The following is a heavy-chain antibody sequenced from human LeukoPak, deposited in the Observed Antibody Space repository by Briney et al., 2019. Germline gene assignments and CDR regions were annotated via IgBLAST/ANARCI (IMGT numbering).Heavy chain of an antibody. CDR2: MYYAGNT. J-gene: IGHJ4*02. CDR3: ARAYYDSRGSHFDF. CDR1: GGSNSTGGYY. Sequence: SQTLSLTCTVSGGSNSTGGYYWGWVRQHPGKGLEWIGYMYYAGNTYYNPSPKSRVTVSVDTSKNQFSLKLTSMTAADTAVYYCARAYYDSRGSHFDFWGQGTLVTVSS. D-gene: IGHD3-22*01. V-gene: IGHV4-31*03.